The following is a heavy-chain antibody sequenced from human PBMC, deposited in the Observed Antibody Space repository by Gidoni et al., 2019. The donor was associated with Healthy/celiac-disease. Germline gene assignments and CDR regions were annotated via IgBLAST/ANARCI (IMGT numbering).Heavy chain of an antibody. Sequence: EVQLVESGGGLVQPGGSLRLSCAASGFTFSSYWMSWVRQAPGKGLEWVANIKQDGSEKYYVDSVKGRFTISRDNAKNSLYLQMNSLRAEDTAVYYCARDVFLEWLHTPYFDYWGQGTLVTVSS. CDR2: IKQDGSEK. CDR3: ARDVFLEWLHTPYFDY. D-gene: IGHD3-3*01. CDR1: GFTFSSYW. J-gene: IGHJ4*02. V-gene: IGHV3-7*01.